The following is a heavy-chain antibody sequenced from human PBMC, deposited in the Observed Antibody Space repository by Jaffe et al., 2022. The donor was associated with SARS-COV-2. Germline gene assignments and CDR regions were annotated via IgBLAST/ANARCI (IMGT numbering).Heavy chain of an antibody. Sequence: QVQLQESGPGLVKPSETLSLTCTVSGGSISSYYWSWIRQPPGKGLEWIGYIYYSGSTNYNPSLKSRVTISVDTSKNQFSLKLSSVTAADTAVYYCARGRSVAATNWGQGTLVTVSS. CDR1: GGSISSYY. D-gene: IGHD2-15*01. J-gene: IGHJ4*02. V-gene: IGHV4-59*08. CDR3: ARGRSVAATN. CDR2: IYYSGST.